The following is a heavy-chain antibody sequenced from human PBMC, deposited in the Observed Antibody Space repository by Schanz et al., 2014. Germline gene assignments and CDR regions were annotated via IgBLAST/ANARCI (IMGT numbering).Heavy chain of an antibody. J-gene: IGHJ3*02. V-gene: IGHV1-18*01. D-gene: IGHD3-10*01. CDR1: GYIFGSHG. Sequence: QVQLVQSGAEVKKPGASVKVFCKASGYIFGSHGMTWVRQAPGQGPELMGWINAHTGNTQYAQKFQGRVNMTRDTVTTTVHLELTRLRTDDTAIYYCARVHIATYHYNSPGAFDIWGQGTRVTVSS. CDR3: ARVHIATYHYNSPGAFDI. CDR2: INAHTGNT.